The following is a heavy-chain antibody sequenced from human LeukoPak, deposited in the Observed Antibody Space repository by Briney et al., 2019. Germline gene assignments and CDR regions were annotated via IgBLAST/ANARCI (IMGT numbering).Heavy chain of an antibody. Sequence: ASVKVSCKASGYTFTGYYMHWVRQAPGQGLEWMGWMNPNSGNTGYAQKFQGRVTMTRNTSISTAYMELSSLRSEDTAVYYCARVPIAYCGGDCSNNWFDPWGQGTLVTVSS. J-gene: IGHJ5*02. CDR1: GYTFTGYY. CDR2: MNPNSGNT. V-gene: IGHV1-8*02. D-gene: IGHD2-21*02. CDR3: ARVPIAYCGGDCSNNWFDP.